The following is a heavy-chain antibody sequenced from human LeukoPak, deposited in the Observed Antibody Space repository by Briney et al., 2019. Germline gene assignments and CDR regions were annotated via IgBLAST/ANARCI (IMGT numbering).Heavy chain of an antibody. CDR2: IYYSGST. V-gene: IGHV4-39*01. CDR1: GGSISSSSYY. Sequence: LETLSLTCTVSGGSISSSSYYWGWIRQPPGKGLEWIGSIYYSGSTYYNPSLKSRVTISVDTSKNQFSLKLSSVTAADTAVYYCASNVPLRYFDWSLGGWFDPWGQGTLVTVSS. CDR3: ASNVPLRYFDWSLGGWFDP. J-gene: IGHJ5*02. D-gene: IGHD3-9*01.